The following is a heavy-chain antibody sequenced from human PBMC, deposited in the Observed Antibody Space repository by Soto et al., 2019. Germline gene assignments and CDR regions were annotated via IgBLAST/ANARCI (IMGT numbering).Heavy chain of an antibody. CDR1: GGSISRSNYY. CDR3: ARMSYYECSGQYAWFDP. CDR2: MHYSGST. D-gene: IGHD3-22*01. J-gene: IGHJ5*02. V-gene: IGHV4-39*01. Sequence: QLQLQESGPGLVKPSETLSLTCIVSGGSISRSNYYWGWIRQSPGKGLEWIGSMHYSGSTYYNPSLQNRLTISVDTSKNQFSLKLSSVTALDTAVYYCARMSYYECSGQYAWFDPWGQGTLVTVSS.